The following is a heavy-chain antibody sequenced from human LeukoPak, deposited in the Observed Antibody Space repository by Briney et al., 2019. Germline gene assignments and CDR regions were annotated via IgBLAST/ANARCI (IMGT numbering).Heavy chain of an antibody. J-gene: IGHJ4*02. CDR1: GFTFSSYW. D-gene: IGHD5-24*01. Sequence: GGSLRLSCAASGFTFSSYWMSWVRQAPGKGLEWVANIKKDGSEKYYVDSVKGRFTISRDNAKNSLYLQMNSLRAEDTAIYYCTRVGYIDEGIDYWGQGTLVTVSS. CDR3: TRVGYIDEGIDY. V-gene: IGHV3-7*04. CDR2: IKKDGSEK.